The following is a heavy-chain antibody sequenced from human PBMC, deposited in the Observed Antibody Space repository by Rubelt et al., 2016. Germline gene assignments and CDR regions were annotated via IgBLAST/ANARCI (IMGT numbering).Heavy chain of an antibody. J-gene: IGHJ5*02. D-gene: IGHD2-2*01. CDR3: ARGPAWWLDP. CDR1: GGSFSGYY. V-gene: IGHV4-34*01. CDR2: INHSGST. Sequence: QVQLQQWGAGLLKPSETLSLTCAVYGGSFSGYYWSWIRQPPGKGLEWIGEINHSGSTNYNPSLKSRVTISVDTSKNQFSLKLSSVTAADTAVYYCARGPAWWLDPWGQGTLVTVSS.